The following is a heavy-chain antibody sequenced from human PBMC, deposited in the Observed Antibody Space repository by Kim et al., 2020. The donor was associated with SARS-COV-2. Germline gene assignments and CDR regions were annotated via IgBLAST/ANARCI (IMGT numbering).Heavy chain of an antibody. CDR2: IYHSGST. D-gene: IGHD3-22*01. CDR3: GGSGYYRLDWYFDL. Sequence: SETLSLTCAVSGGSISSSNWWSWVRQPPGKGLEWIGEIYHSGSTNYNPSLKSRVTISVDKSKNQFSLKLSSVTAADTAVYYCGGSGYYRLDWYFDLWGRGTLVTVSS. J-gene: IGHJ2*01. CDR1: GGSISSSNW. V-gene: IGHV4-4*02.